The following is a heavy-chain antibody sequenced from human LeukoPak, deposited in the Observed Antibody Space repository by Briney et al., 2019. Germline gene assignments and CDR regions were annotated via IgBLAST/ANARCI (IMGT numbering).Heavy chain of an antibody. D-gene: IGHD3-3*01. CDR3: ASRPSQYYDFWSGYHNWFDP. CDR1: GGSISSSSYY. V-gene: IGHV4-39*01. J-gene: IGHJ5*02. CDR2: IYYSGST. Sequence: PSETLSLTCTVSGGSISSSSYYWGWIRQPPGKGLEWIGSIYYSGSTYYNPSLKSRVTISVDTSKNQLSLKLSSVTAADTAVYYCASRPSQYYDFWSGYHNWFDPWGQGTLVTVSS.